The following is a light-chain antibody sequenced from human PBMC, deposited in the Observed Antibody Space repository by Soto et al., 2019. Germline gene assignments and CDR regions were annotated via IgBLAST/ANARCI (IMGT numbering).Light chain of an antibody. Sequence: SYELTQPPSVSVASGMTASISCGGDNIGSKGVHWYQQKPGQAPVLVIYSDTDLPPVIPERFSGSNSANLATLTISRVEAGDEAHYYCQVWDSGSAHVVFGGGTKVTV. CDR3: QVWDSGSAHVV. J-gene: IGLJ2*01. CDR1: NIGSKG. V-gene: IGLV3-21*04. CDR2: SDT.